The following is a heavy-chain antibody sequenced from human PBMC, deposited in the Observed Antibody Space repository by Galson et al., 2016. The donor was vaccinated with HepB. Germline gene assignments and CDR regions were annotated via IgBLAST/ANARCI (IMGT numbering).Heavy chain of an antibody. CDR3: ARASVIPGARLIFDP. D-gene: IGHD2-2*01. J-gene: IGHJ5*02. Sequence: SETLSLTCTVSGASISDSNWWTWVRQVPEKGLEWLGEIYHTGTSNNNPFLSSRFTLSVDKSRNQFSLNVTSVTAADTAVYYRARASVIPGARLIFDPWGQGTLVTVSS. V-gene: IGHV4-4*02. CDR2: IYHTGTS. CDR1: GASISDSNW.